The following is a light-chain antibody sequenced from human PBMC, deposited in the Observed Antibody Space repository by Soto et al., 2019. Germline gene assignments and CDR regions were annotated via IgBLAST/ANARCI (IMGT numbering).Light chain of an antibody. CDR1: QSVSSN. Sequence: EIVMTQSPATLSVSPGERATLSCRASQSVSSNLGWYQQKPGQSPRLLIYGASTRATGIPVRFSGSGSGTEFTLTISSLQSEDFAIYYCHQYDSLPPTFGQGTRLEIK. V-gene: IGKV3D-15*01. J-gene: IGKJ5*01. CDR2: GAS. CDR3: HQYDSLPPT.